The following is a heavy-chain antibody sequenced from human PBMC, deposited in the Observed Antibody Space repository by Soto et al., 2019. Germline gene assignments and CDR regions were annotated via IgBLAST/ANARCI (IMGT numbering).Heavy chain of an antibody. Sequence: ESVGGLVQPGGSLRLSCAASGFTIRSNAMYWVRQAPGKGLEWVSGISDRGDTTHYADSVKGRFTISRDTSKNTLYLQLNTLRVDDTAVYYCAKDKPGTTSFDYWGQGTLVTVSS. J-gene: IGHJ4*02. CDR1: GFTIRSNA. D-gene: IGHD1-1*01. CDR3: AKDKPGTTSFDY. CDR2: ISDRGDTT. V-gene: IGHV3-23*01.